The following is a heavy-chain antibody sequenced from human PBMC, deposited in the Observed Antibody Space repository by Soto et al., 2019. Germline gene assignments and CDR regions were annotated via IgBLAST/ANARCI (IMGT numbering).Heavy chain of an antibody. J-gene: IGHJ6*02. CDR2: ISSSGSTI. D-gene: IGHD5-12*01. Sequence: GGSLRLSCAASGFTFSSYEMNWVRQAPGKGLEWVSYISSSGSTIYYADSVKGRFTISRDNAKNSLYLQMNSLRAEDTAVYYCARNPRGYYGMDVWGQGTTVTVSS. CDR1: GFTFSSYE. CDR3: ARNPRGYYGMDV. V-gene: IGHV3-48*03.